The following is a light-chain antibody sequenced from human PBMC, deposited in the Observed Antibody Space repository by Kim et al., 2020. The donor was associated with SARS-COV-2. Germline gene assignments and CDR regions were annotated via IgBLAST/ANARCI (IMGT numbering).Light chain of an antibody. CDR2: DAS. J-gene: IGKJ4*01. CDR1: QGISNH. V-gene: IGKV1-16*01. CDR3: QQYDTYPLT. Sequence: ASVGDRVTITCRASQGISNHLAWFQQKPGKAPKSLIYDASTLQGGVPSRFSGSASGTDFTLTINSLQPEDFATYYCQQYDTYPLTVGGGTKVEIK.